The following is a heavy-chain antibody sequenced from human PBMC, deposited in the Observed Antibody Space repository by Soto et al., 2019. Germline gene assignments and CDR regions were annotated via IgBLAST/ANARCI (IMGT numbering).Heavy chain of an antibody. J-gene: IGHJ4*02. D-gene: IGHD3-3*01. Sequence: ASVKVSCKASGYTFSSHAMHWVRQAPGQRLEWMGWINAGNGNTKYSQKFQGRVAITRDTSASTAYMELSSLRSEDTAVYFCARDGARITVFGVVYYFDHWGQGTLVTVS. CDR1: GYTFSSHA. CDR2: INAGNGNT. V-gene: IGHV1-3*01. CDR3: ARDGARITVFGVVYYFDH.